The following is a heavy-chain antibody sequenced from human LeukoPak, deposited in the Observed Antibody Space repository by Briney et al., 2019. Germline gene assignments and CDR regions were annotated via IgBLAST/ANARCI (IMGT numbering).Heavy chain of an antibody. J-gene: IGHJ3*02. V-gene: IGHV3-53*01. CDR3: ARDKGSSWSDAFDI. CDR2: ISIPGSI. Sequence: GGSLRLSCAASGFTVSRNYMTWVRQAPGKGLEWVSVISIPGSITYADSVKGRFTTSRDNSKNTLYLQMNSLRADDTAVYYCARDKGSSWSDAFDIWGKGTMVTVSS. CDR1: GFTVSRNY. D-gene: IGHD6-13*01.